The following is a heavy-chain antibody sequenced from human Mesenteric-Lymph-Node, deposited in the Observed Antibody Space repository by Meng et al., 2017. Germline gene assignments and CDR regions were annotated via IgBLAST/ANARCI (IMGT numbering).Heavy chain of an antibody. CDR3: ARSLDFEQWEPYDAFDL. V-gene: IGHV4-39*07. J-gene: IGHJ3*01. Sequence: SETLSLTCTVSGGSISSSSYYWGWIRQPPGKGLEWIGSIYYSGSTYYNPSLKSRVTISVDTSKNQFSLKLSSVTAADTAVYYCARSLDFEQWEPYDAFDLWGQGTMVTVSS. D-gene: IGHD1-26*01. CDR1: GGSISSSSYY. CDR2: IYYSGST.